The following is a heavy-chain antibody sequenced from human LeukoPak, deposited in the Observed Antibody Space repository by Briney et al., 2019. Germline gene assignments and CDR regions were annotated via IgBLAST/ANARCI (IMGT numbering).Heavy chain of an antibody. Sequence: GGSLRLSCTVSGFTVSSNSMSWVRQAPGKGLEWVSFIYSDNTHYSDSVKGRFTISRDNSKNTLYLQMNSLRAEDTAVYYCARDPVGYSYGDYFDYWGQGTLVTVSS. D-gene: IGHD5-18*01. V-gene: IGHV3-53*01. CDR2: IYSDNT. CDR1: GFTVSSNS. J-gene: IGHJ4*02. CDR3: ARDPVGYSYGDYFDY.